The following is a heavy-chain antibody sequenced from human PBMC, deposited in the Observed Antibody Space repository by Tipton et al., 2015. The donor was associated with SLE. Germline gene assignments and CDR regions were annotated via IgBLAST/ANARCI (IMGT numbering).Heavy chain of an antibody. D-gene: IGHD6-19*01. J-gene: IGHJ4*02. CDR1: GFTFSSYW. CDR2: IKSKTDGGTT. CDR3: TTDPSSWLRYGY. V-gene: IGHV3-15*01. Sequence: SLRLSCAASGFTFSSYWMSWVRQAPGKGLEWVGRIKSKTDGGTTDYAAPVKGRFTISRDDSKNTLYLQMNSLKTEDTAVYYCTTDPSSWLRYGYWGQGTLVTVSS.